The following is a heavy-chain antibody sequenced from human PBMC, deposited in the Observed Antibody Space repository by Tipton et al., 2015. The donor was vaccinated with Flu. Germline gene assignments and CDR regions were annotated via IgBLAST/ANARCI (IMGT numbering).Heavy chain of an antibody. CDR2: IYYSGST. Sequence: TLSLTCTVSGASISNYYWSWIWQPPGRGLEWIAYIYYSGSTNYNPSLKSRVTISVDTSKNQFSLKLSSVTAADTAVYYCARLYHYNGNGYYGFDYWGQGTLVTVSS. CDR1: GASISNYY. V-gene: IGHV4-59*07. CDR3: ARLYHYNGNGYYGFDY. J-gene: IGHJ4*02. D-gene: IGHD3-22*01.